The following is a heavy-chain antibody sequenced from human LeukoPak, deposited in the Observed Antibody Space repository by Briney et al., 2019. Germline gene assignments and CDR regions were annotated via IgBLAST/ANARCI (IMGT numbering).Heavy chain of an antibody. D-gene: IGHD1-26*01. Sequence: GGSLRLSCAASGFSFSDYSMTWVRQAPGKGLEWVSYISRSFTPIYYAESVKGRFTISRDNAKNSLYLQMNSLRAEDTTIYYCARTGFSYGSLVGATFGFDYWGQGTLVTVSS. CDR2: ISRSFTPI. CDR3: ARTGFSYGSLVGATFGFDY. J-gene: IGHJ4*02. V-gene: IGHV3-48*01. CDR1: GFSFSDYS.